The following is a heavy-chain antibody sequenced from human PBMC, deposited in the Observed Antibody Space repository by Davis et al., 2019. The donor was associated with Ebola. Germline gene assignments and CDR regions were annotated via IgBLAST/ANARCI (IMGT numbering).Heavy chain of an antibody. CDR2: ISYDGSNK. CDR3: ARDFGDTAMDQTILFYYYHGMDV. D-gene: IGHD5-18*01. J-gene: IGHJ6*02. V-gene: IGHV3-30-3*01. Sequence: GGSLRLSCAASGFTFSSYAMHWVRQAPGKGLEWVAVISYDGSNKYYADSVKGRFTISRDNSKNTLYLQMNSLRAEDTAVYYCARDFGDTAMDQTILFYYYHGMDVWGQGTTVTVSS. CDR1: GFTFSSYA.